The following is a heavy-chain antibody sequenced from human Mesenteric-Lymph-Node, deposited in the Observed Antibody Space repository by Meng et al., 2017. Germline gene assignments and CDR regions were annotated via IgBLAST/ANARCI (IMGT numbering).Heavy chain of an antibody. CDR3: ARYVFDSSSLYSNWFDP. D-gene: IGHD3-22*01. CDR2: INHSGST. V-gene: IGHV4-34*01. CDR1: GGSFSGYY. J-gene: IGHJ5*02. Sequence: HVQYQHGGAGLLKPSETLSLTCAVYGGSFSGYYWSWIRQPPGKGLEWIGEINHSGSTNYSPSLKSRVTISVDTSKNQLSLKLSSMTAADTAVYYCARYVFDSSSLYSNWFDPWGQGTLVTVSS.